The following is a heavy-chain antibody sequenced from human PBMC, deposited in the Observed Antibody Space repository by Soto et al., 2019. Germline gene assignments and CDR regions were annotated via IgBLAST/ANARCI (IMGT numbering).Heavy chain of an antibody. D-gene: IGHD3-16*02. CDR1: GFTFSSYA. CDR2: ISGSGGST. V-gene: IGHV3-23*01. Sequence: GGSLRLSCAASGFTFSSYAMSWVRQAPGKGLEWVSAISGSGGSTYYADSVKGRFTISRDNAKNTLYLQMNSLRAEDTAVFYSARDLEYYDYFWGSYRYSGVQDDVFDIGGQGTMVPVSS. CDR3: ARDLEYYDYFWGSYRYSGVQDDVFDI. J-gene: IGHJ3*02.